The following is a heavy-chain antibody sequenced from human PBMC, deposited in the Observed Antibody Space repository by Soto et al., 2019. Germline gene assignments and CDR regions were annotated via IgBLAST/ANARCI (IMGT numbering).Heavy chain of an antibody. V-gene: IGHV3-53*01. CDR1: GFIVRDNF. CDR2: LYRGGVA. Sequence: GGSLRLSCAASGFIVRDNFMIWVRQAPGKGLEWVSALYRGGVAYYADAVKGRFIVSRDNPENTLYLQMTSLGADDSAIYYCARALVAVHAHPRLDAFDLWGQGTVVTVSS. J-gene: IGHJ3*01. CDR3: ARALVAVHAHPRLDAFDL. D-gene: IGHD6-19*01.